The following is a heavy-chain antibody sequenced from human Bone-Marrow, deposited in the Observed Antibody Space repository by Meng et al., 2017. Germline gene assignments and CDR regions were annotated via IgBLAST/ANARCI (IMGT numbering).Heavy chain of an antibody. J-gene: IGHJ4*02. CDR1: GGSISSDHW. V-gene: IGHV4-4*02. CDR2: IYHDGSA. D-gene: IGHD3-16*01. Sequence: APRAVSGTGLGGPSGTLALTCAVSGGSISSDHWWSWVRQSPGKGLEWIGEIYHDGSARYNPSLKSRVTISVDRAKNQFSLTLTSVTAADTAVYYCTRNEYYCLGYWGQGTLVTVSS. CDR3: TRNEYYCLGY.